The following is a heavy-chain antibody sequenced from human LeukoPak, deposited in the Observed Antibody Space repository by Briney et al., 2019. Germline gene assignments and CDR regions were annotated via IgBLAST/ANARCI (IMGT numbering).Heavy chain of an antibody. V-gene: IGHV3-15*01. D-gene: IGHD3-22*01. Sequence: GGSLRLSCVVSGLTFSNAWMTWVRQAPGKGLEWVGRIKSESVGGAIDYAAPVKGRFTTSRDDSRNTVYLQMNGLKTEDTAFYYCTTTYHYDSSGYSSYYWGQGTLVTVSS. J-gene: IGHJ4*02. CDR2: IKSESVGGAI. CDR3: TTTYHYDSSGYSSYY. CDR1: GLTFSNAW.